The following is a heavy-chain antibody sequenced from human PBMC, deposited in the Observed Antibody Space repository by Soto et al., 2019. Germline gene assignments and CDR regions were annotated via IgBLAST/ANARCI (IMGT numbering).Heavy chain of an antibody. J-gene: IGHJ4*02. CDR1: GGSINSNSYY. V-gene: IGHV4-39*02. Sequence: QLRESGPGLVKPSETLSLTCTVSGGSINSNSYYWAWIRQTPGKGLAWIASIYFDGSTYYNPSLKSRVTISVDKNQFSPRLTSVTTADTAVYYCAKVMVAATRHTDFDSWGQGTLVTVSS. CDR2: IYFDGST. D-gene: IGHD2-15*01. CDR3: AKVMVAATRHTDFDS.